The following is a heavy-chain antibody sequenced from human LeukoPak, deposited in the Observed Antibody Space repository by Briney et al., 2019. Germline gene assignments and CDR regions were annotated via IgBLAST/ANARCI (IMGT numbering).Heavy chain of an antibody. D-gene: IGHD6-13*01. J-gene: IGHJ4*02. Sequence: GGALRLSWAASGFTFSSYAMSWVRQAPGKGLEWVSAISGSGSNTYYADSVKGRFTISRDNSKNTLYLQMNSLRAEDTAVYYCAKPLSSWSTDDYWGQGTLVTVSS. CDR3: AKPLSSWSTDDY. V-gene: IGHV3-23*01. CDR2: ISGSGSNT. CDR1: GFTFSSYA.